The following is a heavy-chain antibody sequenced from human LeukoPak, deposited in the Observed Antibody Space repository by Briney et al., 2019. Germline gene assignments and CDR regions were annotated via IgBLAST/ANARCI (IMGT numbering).Heavy chain of an antibody. D-gene: IGHD3-10*01. J-gene: IGHJ6*03. CDR2: IYYSGST. V-gene: IGHV4-39*07. Sequence: SETLSLTCTVSGGSISSSSYYWGWIRQPPGKGLEWIGSIYYSGSTYYNPSLKSRVTISVDTSKNQFSLKLSSVTAADTAVYYCARGFLWFGAPGNYYMDVWGKGTTVTISS. CDR1: GGSISSSSYY. CDR3: ARGFLWFGAPGNYYMDV.